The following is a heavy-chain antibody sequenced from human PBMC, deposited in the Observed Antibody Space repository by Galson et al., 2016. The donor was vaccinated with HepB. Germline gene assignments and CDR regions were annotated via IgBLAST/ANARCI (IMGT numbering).Heavy chain of an antibody. CDR3: ARSCTTAECGYFMGMDI. D-gene: IGHD2-8*01. CDR2: INAGSGHT. CDR1: EFSFSTYA. J-gene: IGHJ6*02. Sequence: SVKVSCKASEFSFSTYAIHWVRQAPGQRLEWMGWINAGSGHTKYSEKFQGRLSFTRDTSASTAYMELSSLRSEDTAVYFCARSCTTAECGYFMGMDIWGQGTTVTVSS. V-gene: IGHV1-3*01.